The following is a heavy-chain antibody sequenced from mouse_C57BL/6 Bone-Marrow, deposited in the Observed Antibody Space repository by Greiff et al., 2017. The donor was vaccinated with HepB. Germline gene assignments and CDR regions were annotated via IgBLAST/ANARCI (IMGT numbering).Heavy chain of an antibody. Sequence: VQLQQPGAELVKPGASVKMSCKASGYTFTSYWITWVKQRPGQGLEWIGDIYPGSGSTNYNEKFKSKATLTVDTSSSTAYMQLSSLTSEDSAVYYCARRSYYYGTSSWFAYWGQGTLVTVSA. CDR1: GYTFTSYW. D-gene: IGHD1-1*01. CDR3: ARRSYYYGTSSWFAY. CDR2: IYPGSGST. V-gene: IGHV1-55*01. J-gene: IGHJ3*01.